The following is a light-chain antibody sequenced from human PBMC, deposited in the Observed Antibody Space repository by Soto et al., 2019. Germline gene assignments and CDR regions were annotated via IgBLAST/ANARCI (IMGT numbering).Light chain of an antibody. V-gene: IGLV6-57*01. Sequence: NFMLTQPHSVSESPGKTVTISCTRSSGSIGSSYVQWYQQRPGSSPTTVIFEDNQRPTGVPVRFSGSIDSSPNSASLVISGLRTEDVADYYCQSYDTSNPLVFGGGTKVTVL. CDR3: QSYDTSNPLV. CDR1: SGSIGSSY. CDR2: EDN. J-gene: IGLJ3*02.